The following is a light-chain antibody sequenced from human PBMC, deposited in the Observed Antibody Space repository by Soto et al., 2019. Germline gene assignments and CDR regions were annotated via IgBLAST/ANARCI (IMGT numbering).Light chain of an antibody. CDR3: QQDDNWPPT. J-gene: IGKJ1*01. Sequence: EIVMTQSPGPLSVSPGERSTLSCRGSQSFSSNLAWYQQKPGQAPRLLIYGASTRATGIPARFSGSGSGTEFTLTISSLQSEDFAVYYCQQDDNWPPTFGHGTKVDVK. V-gene: IGKV3-15*01. CDR1: QSFSSN. CDR2: GAS.